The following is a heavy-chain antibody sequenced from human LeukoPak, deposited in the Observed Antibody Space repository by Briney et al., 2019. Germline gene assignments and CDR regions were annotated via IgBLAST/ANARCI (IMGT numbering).Heavy chain of an antibody. J-gene: IGHJ4*02. D-gene: IGHD3-10*01. CDR1: GFTFSSYG. CDR2: IYSGGST. Sequence: GGSLRLSCAASGFTFSSYGMHWVRQAPGKGLEWVSIIYSGGSTYYADSVKGRFTISRDNSKNTLYLQMNSLRAEDTAVYYCASGFGYYFDYWGQGTLVTVSS. CDR3: ASGFGYYFDY. V-gene: IGHV3-53*01.